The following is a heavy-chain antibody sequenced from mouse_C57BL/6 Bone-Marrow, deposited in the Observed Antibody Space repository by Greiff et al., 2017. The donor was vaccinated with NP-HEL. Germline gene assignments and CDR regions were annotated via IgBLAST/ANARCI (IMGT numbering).Heavy chain of an antibody. V-gene: IGHV8-12*01. CDR1: GFSLSTSGMG. J-gene: IGHJ4*01. CDR2: IYWDDDK. D-gene: IGHD1-1*01. CDR3: ARLYYYGSSYIMDY. Sequence: VKLMESGPGILQSSQTLSLTCSFSGFSLSTSGMGVSWIRQPSGKGLEWLAHIYWDDDKRYNPSLKSRLTISKDTSRNQVFLKITSVDTADTATYYCARLYYYGSSYIMDYWGQGTSVTVSS.